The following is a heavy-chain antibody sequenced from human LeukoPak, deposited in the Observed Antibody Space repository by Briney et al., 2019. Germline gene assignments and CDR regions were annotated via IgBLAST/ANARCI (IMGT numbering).Heavy chain of an antibody. CDR1: GFTFSSYA. J-gene: IGHJ4*02. Sequence: GRSLRLSCAASGFTFSSYAMHWVRRAPGKGLEWVALISYDGSGQYYTESMKGRFTISRDNSKNTLYLQVNSLRVEDTAVYYGASANRPFHTSGWYKDYWGQGTLVTVSS. V-gene: IGHV3-30-3*01. CDR2: ISYDGSGQ. D-gene: IGHD6-19*01. CDR3: ASANRPFHTSGWYKDY.